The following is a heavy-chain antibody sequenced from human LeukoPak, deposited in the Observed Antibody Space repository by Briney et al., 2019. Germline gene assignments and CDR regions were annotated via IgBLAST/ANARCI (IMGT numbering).Heavy chain of an antibody. D-gene: IGHD5-18*01. CDR1: GGSFSGYY. J-gene: IGHJ4*02. CDR2: INHSGST. Sequence: PSETLSLTCAVYGGSFSGYYWSWIRQPPGKGLEWIGEINHSGSTNYNPSLKGRVTISVDTSKNQFSLKLSSVTAADTAVYYCARATGYGYSGGVSDYWGQGTLVTVSS. CDR3: ARATGYGYSGGVSDY. V-gene: IGHV4-34*01.